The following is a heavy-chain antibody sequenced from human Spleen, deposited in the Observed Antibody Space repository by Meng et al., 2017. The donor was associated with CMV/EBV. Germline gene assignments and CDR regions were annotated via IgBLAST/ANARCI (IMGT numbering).Heavy chain of an antibody. D-gene: IGHD3-16*01. V-gene: IGHV4-61*01. Sequence: SETLSLTCTVSGGSVSSSHYYWSWIRQPPGKGLEWIGHIYYSGSTKYNPSLKSRVTISVDTSKNQFSLTLMSVTAADTAVYYCARVPLGDDYYYGMDVWGQGTTVTVSS. CDR1: GGSVSSSHYY. J-gene: IGHJ6*02. CDR2: IYYSGST. CDR3: ARVPLGDDYYYGMDV.